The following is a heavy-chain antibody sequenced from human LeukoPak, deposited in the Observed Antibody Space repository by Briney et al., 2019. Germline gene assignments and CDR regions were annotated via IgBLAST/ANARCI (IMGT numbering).Heavy chain of an antibody. J-gene: IGHJ4*02. V-gene: IGHV3-21*04. CDR2: ISSSSSYI. CDR3: AKGHYYDSSGYYHY. D-gene: IGHD3-22*01. Sequence: PGGSLRLSCAASGFTFSSYSMNWVRQAPGKGLEWVSSISSSSSYIYYADSVKGRFTISRDNSKNTLYLQMNSLRAEDTAVYYCAKGHYYDSSGYYHYWGQGTLVTVSS. CDR1: GFTFSSYS.